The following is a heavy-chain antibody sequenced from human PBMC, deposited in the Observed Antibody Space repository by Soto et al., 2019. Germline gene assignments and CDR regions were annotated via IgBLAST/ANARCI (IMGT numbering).Heavy chain of an antibody. J-gene: IGHJ4*02. V-gene: IGHV3-23*01. CDR1: GFTFISYA. D-gene: IGHD1-26*01. Sequence: EVQLLQSGGGLVQPGGSLGLSCGASGFTFISYAMSWVRHVPGKGLEWISSISGSGANTWYAGSVQCRFIISRDNSKSTVSLHMSSLRVEDTAIYYCARDRATFDSWGQGTLVTVSS. CDR2: ISGSGANT. CDR3: ARDRATFDS.